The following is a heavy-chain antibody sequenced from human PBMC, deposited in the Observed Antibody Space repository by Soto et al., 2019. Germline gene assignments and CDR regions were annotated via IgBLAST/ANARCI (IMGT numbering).Heavy chain of an antibody. CDR3: ARASGYYGSGSAPFDY. J-gene: IGHJ4*02. Sequence: QVQLVQSGAEVKKPGASVKVSCKASGYTFTSYGISWVRQAPGQGLEWMGWISAYNGNTNYAQKLQGRVTMTTDTYTSTAYMELRRLRSDDTAVYYCARASGYYGSGSAPFDYWGQGTLVTVSS. D-gene: IGHD3-10*01. CDR1: GYTFTSYG. CDR2: ISAYNGNT. V-gene: IGHV1-18*01.